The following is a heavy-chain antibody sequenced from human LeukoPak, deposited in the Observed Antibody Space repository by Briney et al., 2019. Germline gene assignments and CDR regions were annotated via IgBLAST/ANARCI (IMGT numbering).Heavy chain of an antibody. J-gene: IGHJ6*02. CDR2: ISGSGGST. Sequence: GGSLRLSCAASGFTFSSYAMSWVRQAPGKGLEWVSAISGSGGSTYYADSVEGRFTISRDNAKNSLYLQMNSLRAEDTAVYYCARDEVVVTAIVEYYYYYGMDVWGQGTTVTVSS. CDR1: GFTFSSYA. V-gene: IGHV3-23*01. D-gene: IGHD2-21*02. CDR3: ARDEVVVTAIVEYYYYYGMDV.